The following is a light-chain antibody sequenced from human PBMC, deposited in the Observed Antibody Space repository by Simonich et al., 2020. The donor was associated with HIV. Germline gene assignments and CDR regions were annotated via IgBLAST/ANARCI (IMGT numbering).Light chain of an antibody. J-gene: IGKJ3*01. V-gene: IGKV2-28*01. Sequence: DIVMTQSPLSLPVTPGEPASISCRYSQSLLHCNGYNYLDWYLQKPGQSPQLLIYLGSNRASGVPDRFSGSGSGTDFTLKISRVEAEDVGVYYCMQALQTPLFTFGPGTKVDIK. CDR3: MQALQTPLFT. CDR1: QSLLHCNGYNY. CDR2: LGS.